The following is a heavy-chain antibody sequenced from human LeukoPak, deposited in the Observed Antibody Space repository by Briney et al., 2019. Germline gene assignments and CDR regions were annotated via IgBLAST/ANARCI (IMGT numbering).Heavy chain of an antibody. V-gene: IGHV1-18*04. J-gene: IGHJ4*02. CDR3: AREKWEDSSGYYLVY. CDR2: ISAYNGNT. D-gene: IGHD3-22*01. Sequence: GASVKVSCKASGYTFTSYYMHWVRQAPGQGLEWMGWISAYNGNTKYAQKLQGRVTMTTDTSTSAAYMELRSLRSDDTAVYYCAREKWEDSSGYYLVYWGQGTLVTVSS. CDR1: GYTFTSYY.